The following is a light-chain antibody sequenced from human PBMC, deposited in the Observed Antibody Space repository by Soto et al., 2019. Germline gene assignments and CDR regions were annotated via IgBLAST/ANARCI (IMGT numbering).Light chain of an antibody. CDR1: QSASIY. J-gene: IGKJ1*01. V-gene: IGKV3-11*01. Sequence: DNVLTQSPDTLSLSPGERATLSCRASQSASIYLAWYQQKPGQGPRLLIYDASNRATGIPARFSGSGSGTDFTLNISSLEPEDFEVYYCQQRNNWPWTFGQGTKVDIK. CDR2: DAS. CDR3: QQRNNWPWT.